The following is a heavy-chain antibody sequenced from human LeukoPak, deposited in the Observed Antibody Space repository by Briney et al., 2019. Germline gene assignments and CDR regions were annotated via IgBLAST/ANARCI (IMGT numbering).Heavy chain of an antibody. CDR3: ATVAVIRGVTYLDY. Sequence: SETLSLTCTVSGGSISSYYWSWIRQPPGKGLEWIAYLFYSGSTDYNPSLESRVTISVDTSKNQFSLKLRSVTAADTAVYYCATVAVIRGVTYLDYWGQGTLVTVSS. D-gene: IGHD3-10*01. J-gene: IGHJ4*02. CDR1: GGSISSYY. CDR2: LFYSGST. V-gene: IGHV4-59*01.